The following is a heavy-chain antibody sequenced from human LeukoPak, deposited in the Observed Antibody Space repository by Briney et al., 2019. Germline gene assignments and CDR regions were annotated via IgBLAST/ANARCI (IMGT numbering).Heavy chain of an antibody. V-gene: IGHV4-59*01. D-gene: IGHD5-12*01. CDR1: GDSINKYF. Sequence: KPSETLSLTCTVSGDSINKYFWSWLRQSPGKGLEWIGYISHSGNTNYHPSLKSRVTISLDKSNNQFSLRLSSVTAADTAVYYCARAGPENLKWRYYIDFWGQGILVTVSS. CDR2: ISHSGNT. CDR3: ARAGPENLKWRYYIDF. J-gene: IGHJ4*02.